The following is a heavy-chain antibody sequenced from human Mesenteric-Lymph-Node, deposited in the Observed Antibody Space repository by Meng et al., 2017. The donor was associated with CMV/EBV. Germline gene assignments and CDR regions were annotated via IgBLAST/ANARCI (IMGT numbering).Heavy chain of an antibody. CDR3: ARVGDWNQYYLDY. CDR1: EGRLGPAP. D-gene: IGHD1-1*01. V-gene: IGHV1-69*05. J-gene: IGHJ4*02. Sequence: KASEGRLGPAPIPWVRQAPGQGLEWMGGITPISARTNYAQEFQGRVTITTDESTSTAYMELSSLRSDDTAVYYCARVGDWNQYYLDYWGQGTPVTVSS. CDR2: ITPISART.